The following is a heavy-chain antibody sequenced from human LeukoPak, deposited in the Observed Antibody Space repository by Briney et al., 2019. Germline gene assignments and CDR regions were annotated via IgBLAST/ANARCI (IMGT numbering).Heavy chain of an antibody. D-gene: IGHD3-22*01. CDR3: ARALGDSSGYYYYYFDY. CDR1: GGSISSYY. V-gene: IGHV4-4*07. Sequence: PSETLSLXCTVSGGSISSYYWSWIRQPAGKELEWIGRIYTSGSTNYNPSLKSRVTMSVDTSKNQFSLKLSSVTAADTAVYYCARALGDSSGYYYYYFDYWGQGTLVTVSS. J-gene: IGHJ4*02. CDR2: IYTSGST.